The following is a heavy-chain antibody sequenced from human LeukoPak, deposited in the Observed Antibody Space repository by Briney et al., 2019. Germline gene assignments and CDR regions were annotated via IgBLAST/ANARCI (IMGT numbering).Heavy chain of an antibody. V-gene: IGHV3-21*01. D-gene: IGHD4-11*01. Sequence: PGGSLRLSCAASGFTFSSYTMNWVRQAPGKGLEWVSSISSGSSHIFYADSVKGRFTISRDNDKNSAFLQMNSLRDEDTAVYYCARDFGNSNIWYTWLHWGQGILVTVSS. CDR1: GFTFSSYT. CDR3: ARDFGNSNIWYTWLH. CDR2: ISSGSSHI. J-gene: IGHJ4*02.